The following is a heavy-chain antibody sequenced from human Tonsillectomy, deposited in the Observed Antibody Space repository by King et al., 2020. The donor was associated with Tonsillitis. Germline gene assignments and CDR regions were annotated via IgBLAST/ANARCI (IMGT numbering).Heavy chain of an antibody. J-gene: IGHJ4*02. CDR2: ISSSSSYI. CDR3: ARDQYGSGSYYPYYFDY. Sequence: VQLVESGGGLVKPGGSLRLPCAASGFTFSRYSMNWVRQAPGKGLEWVSSISSSSSYIYYADSVKGRFTISRDNAKNSLYLQMNSLRAEDTAVYYCARDQYGSGSYYPYYFDYWGQGTLVTVSS. CDR1: GFTFSRYS. V-gene: IGHV3-21*01. D-gene: IGHD3-10*01.